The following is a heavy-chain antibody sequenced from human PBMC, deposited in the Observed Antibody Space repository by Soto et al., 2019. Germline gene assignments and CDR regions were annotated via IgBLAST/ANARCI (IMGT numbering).Heavy chain of an antibody. J-gene: IGHJ5*02. CDR1: GGSISSSSYY. Sequence: QLQLQESGPGLVKPSETLSLTCTVSGGSISSSSYYWGWIRQPPGKGLEWIGSIYYSGSTYYNPSLKSRVTISVDTSKNQFSLKLSSVTAADTAVYYCARSYDSSGYYYVRFDPWGQGTLVTVSS. CDR2: IYYSGST. D-gene: IGHD3-22*01. CDR3: ARSYDSSGYYYVRFDP. V-gene: IGHV4-39*01.